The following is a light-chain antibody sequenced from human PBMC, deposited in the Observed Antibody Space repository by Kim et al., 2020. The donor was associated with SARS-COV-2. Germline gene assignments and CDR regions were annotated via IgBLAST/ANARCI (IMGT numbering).Light chain of an antibody. CDR2: QDS. Sequence: SYELTQPPSVSVSPGQTVSITCSGNKLGVKNAFWYQQKPGQCPVPDIYQDSKRLSGIPDRFSVSNSGNTATPTISMSQVKDEAEYYYHSWDCSDVVFGGG. J-gene: IGLJ2*01. V-gene: IGLV3-1*01. CDR3: HSWDCSDVV. CDR1: KLGVKN.